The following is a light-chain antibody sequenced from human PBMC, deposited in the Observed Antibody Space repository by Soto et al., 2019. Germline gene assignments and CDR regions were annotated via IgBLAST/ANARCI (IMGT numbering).Light chain of an antibody. CDR1: QSISSY. CDR3: QQSYSTPYT. V-gene: IGKV1-39*01. Sequence: DIQMTQSPSSLSASVGDRVTITCRASQSISSYLNWYQQKPGKAPKLLIYAASSLQSGVPSRFSGSGSGTDFTLTISSLQHEDFATYYCQQSYSTPYTFGQGTTVDIK. CDR2: AAS. J-gene: IGKJ2*01.